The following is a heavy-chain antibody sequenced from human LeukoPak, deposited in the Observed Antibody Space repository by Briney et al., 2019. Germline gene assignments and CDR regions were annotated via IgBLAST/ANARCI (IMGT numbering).Heavy chain of an antibody. J-gene: IGHJ6*02. CDR3: ATDSPQYSGYDYNGLQGDYYYYGMDV. D-gene: IGHD5-12*01. Sequence: ASVKVSCKVSGYTLTELSMHWVRQAPGKGLEWMGGFDPEDSETIYAQKFQGRVTMTEDTSTDTAYMELSSLRSENTAVYYCATDSPQYSGYDYNGLQGDYYYYGMDVWGQGTTGTVSS. CDR1: GYTLTELS. V-gene: IGHV1-24*01. CDR2: FDPEDSET.